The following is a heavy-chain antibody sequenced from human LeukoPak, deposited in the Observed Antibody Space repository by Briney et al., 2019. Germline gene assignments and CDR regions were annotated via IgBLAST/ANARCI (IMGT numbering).Heavy chain of an antibody. CDR2: INPSGGST. CDR1: GYTFTSYY. J-gene: IGHJ4*02. V-gene: IGHV1-46*01. D-gene: IGHD6-13*01. Sequence: AASVNVSCKASGYTFTSYYIHWVRQAPGQGLEWMGIINPSGGSTTYAQKFQGRVAMTRDTSTSRVYMEVSSLRPEDTAVYYCARTYSSSDEFDYWGQGTLVTVSS. CDR3: ARTYSSSDEFDY.